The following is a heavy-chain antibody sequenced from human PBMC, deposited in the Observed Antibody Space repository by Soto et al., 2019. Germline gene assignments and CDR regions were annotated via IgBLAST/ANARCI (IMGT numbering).Heavy chain of an antibody. V-gene: IGHV3-30*18. CDR2: ISYDGSNK. CDR3: AKDTYYGSGSYSGYYYGMDV. J-gene: IGHJ6*02. D-gene: IGHD3-10*01. Sequence: GGSLRLSCAASGFTFSSYGMHWVRQAPGKGLEWLAVISYDGSNKYYADSVKGRFTISRDNSKNTLYLQMNSLRAEDTAVYYCAKDTYYGSGSYSGYYYGMDVWGQGTTVTVSS. CDR1: GFTFSSYG.